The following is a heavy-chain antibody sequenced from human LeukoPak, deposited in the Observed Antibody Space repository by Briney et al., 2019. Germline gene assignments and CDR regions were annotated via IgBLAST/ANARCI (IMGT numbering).Heavy chain of an antibody. V-gene: IGHV1-2*02. J-gene: IGHJ4*02. D-gene: IGHD3-3*01. CDR1: AFIVVDKS. CDR2: LNTYSGGR. Sequence: ASLAVSFKASAFIVVDKSIHWVRQAPGQGQEWMGWLNTYSGGRGYEAKFQGRGTVITDTTSKATSMPLNNLTYDDAAIYFCSRGATTWSVYFDFWGQGSLVIVSS. CDR3: SRGATTWSVYFDF.